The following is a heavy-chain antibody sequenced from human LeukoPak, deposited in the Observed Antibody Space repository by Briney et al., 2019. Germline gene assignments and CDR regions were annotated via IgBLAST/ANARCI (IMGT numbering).Heavy chain of an antibody. CDR1: NGSISIYY. Sequence: SETLSLTCTVSNGSISIYYWSWIRQPAGKGLEWIGRIYTSGTTNYNPSLKSRVTISVDTSKNQFSLKLSSVTAADTAVYYCAGTSKWLAFDYWGQGTLVTVSS. CDR3: AGTSKWLAFDY. CDR2: IYTSGTT. J-gene: IGHJ4*02. V-gene: IGHV4-4*07. D-gene: IGHD6-19*01.